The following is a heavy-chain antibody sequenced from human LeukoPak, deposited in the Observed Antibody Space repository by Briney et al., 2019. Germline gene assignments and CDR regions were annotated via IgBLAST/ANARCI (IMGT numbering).Heavy chain of an antibody. CDR3: ANSLVAVAGSYYYYYGMDV. CDR2: ISYDGSNK. Sequence: GGSLRLSCAASGFTFSSYWMIWVRQAPGKGLEWVAVISYDGSNKYYADSVKGRFTISRDNSKNTLYLQMNSLRAEDTAVCYCANSLVAVAGSYYYYYGMDVWGQGTTVTVSS. CDR1: GFTFSSYW. V-gene: IGHV3-30*18. J-gene: IGHJ6*02. D-gene: IGHD6-19*01.